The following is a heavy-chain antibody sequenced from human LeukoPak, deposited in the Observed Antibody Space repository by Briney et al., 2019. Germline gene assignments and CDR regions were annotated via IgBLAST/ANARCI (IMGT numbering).Heavy chain of an antibody. D-gene: IGHD2-2*01. CDR2: ISGSGGST. CDR3: ARDIGASTSRGWFDP. V-gene: IGHV3-21*01. CDR1: GFTFSSYS. Sequence: PGGSLRLSCAASGFTFSSYSMNWVRQAPGKGLEWVSAISGSGGSTYYADSVKGRFTISRDNAKNSLYLQMSSLTVEDTAVYYCARDIGASTSRGWFDPWGQGILVTVSS. J-gene: IGHJ5*02.